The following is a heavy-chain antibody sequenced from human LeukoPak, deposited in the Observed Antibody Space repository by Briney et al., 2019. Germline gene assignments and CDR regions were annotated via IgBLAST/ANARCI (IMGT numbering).Heavy chain of an antibody. CDR2: INSDGSSR. V-gene: IGHV3-74*01. Sequence: GGSLRLSCAASGFTFSNYWMHWVRQAPGKGLVWVSRINSDGSSRNYADSVKGRFTISRDNAKNTLYLQMDSLRAEDTAVYYCASASSHRIAAGGDYWGQGTLVTVSS. J-gene: IGHJ4*02. CDR3: ASASSHRIAAGGDY. CDR1: GFTFSNYW. D-gene: IGHD6-13*01.